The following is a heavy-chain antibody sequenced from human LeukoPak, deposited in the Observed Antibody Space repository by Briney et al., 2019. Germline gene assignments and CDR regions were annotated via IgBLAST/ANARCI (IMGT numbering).Heavy chain of an antibody. J-gene: IGHJ3*02. Sequence: GASVTVSCKASGYTFTSYGISWVRQAPGQGLEWMGWISAYNGNTNYAQKLQGRVTMTTDTSTSTAYMELRSLRSDDTAVYYCARGGVIVERGAPDAFDIWGQGTMVTVSS. D-gene: IGHD1-26*01. CDR2: ISAYNGNT. V-gene: IGHV1-18*01. CDR1: GYTFTSYG. CDR3: ARGGVIVERGAPDAFDI.